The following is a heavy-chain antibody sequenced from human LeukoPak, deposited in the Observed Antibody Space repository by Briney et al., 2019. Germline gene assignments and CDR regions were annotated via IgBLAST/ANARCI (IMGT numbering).Heavy chain of an antibody. Sequence: SETLSLTCTVSGGSIRSYCWRCIRQPPGKGLERIGYIYYSGSTNYNPSLKSRVTISVDTSKNQFSLKRSSVTAADTAVYYCARDSLVRGVIIRDYWGQGTLVTVSS. J-gene: IGHJ4*02. D-gene: IGHD3-10*01. CDR3: ARDSLVRGVIIRDY. V-gene: IGHV4-59*01. CDR1: GGSIRSYC. CDR2: IYYSGST.